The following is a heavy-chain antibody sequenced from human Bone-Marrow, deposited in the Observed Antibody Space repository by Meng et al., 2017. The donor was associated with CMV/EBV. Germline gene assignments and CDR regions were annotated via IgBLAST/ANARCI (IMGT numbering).Heavy chain of an antibody. CDR1: GFTFDDYA. D-gene: IGHD3-22*01. Sequence: GSLRLSCAASGFTFDDYAMHWVRQAPGKGLEWVAVISYDGSNKYYADSMKGRFTISRDNSKNTLYLQMNSLRAEDTAVYYCAREGVYDSSGYYFDYWGQGTLVTVSS. V-gene: IGHV3-30*04. J-gene: IGHJ4*02. CDR2: ISYDGSNK. CDR3: AREGVYDSSGYYFDY.